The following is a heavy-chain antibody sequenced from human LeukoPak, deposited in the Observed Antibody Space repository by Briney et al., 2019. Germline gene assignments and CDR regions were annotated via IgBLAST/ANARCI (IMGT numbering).Heavy chain of an antibody. J-gene: IGHJ3*02. V-gene: IGHV3-30*04. CDR3: ARDRELVYDSSGFDAFDI. D-gene: IGHD3-22*01. CDR2: ISYDGSNK. Sequence: GGSLRLSCAASGFTFSSYAMNWVRQAPGKGLEWVAVISYDGSNKYYADSVKGRFTISRDNSKNTLYLQMNSLRAEDTAVYYCARDRELVYDSSGFDAFDIWGQGTMVTVSS. CDR1: GFTFSSYA.